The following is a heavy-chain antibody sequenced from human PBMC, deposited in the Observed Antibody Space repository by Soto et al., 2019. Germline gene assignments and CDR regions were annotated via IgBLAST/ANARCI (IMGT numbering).Heavy chain of an antibody. CDR3: ARGDSDLAVSEAAY. D-gene: IGHD2-15*01. J-gene: IGHJ1*01. CDR1: GASITDSY. V-gene: IGHV4-59*01. Sequence: QMQMQESGPRLVKPSETLPLTCTVSGASITDSYWSWIRQPPEKGLEWIGYIYFSGIANYNPSLKSRATISRDTSKNEFSLKLTSVTAADTAIYYCARGDSDLAVSEAAYWGQGTLVTVSS. CDR2: IYFSGIA.